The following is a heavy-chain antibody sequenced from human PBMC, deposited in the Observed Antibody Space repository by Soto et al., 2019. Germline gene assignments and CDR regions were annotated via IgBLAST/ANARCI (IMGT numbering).Heavy chain of an antibody. J-gene: IGHJ2*01. D-gene: IGHD2-15*01. V-gene: IGHV4-39*01. CDR2: VYYTGNT. CDR1: GVSISSNYY. CDR3: EILPSVCSAATSCHKGFFAQ. Sequence: SETLSLTCTVSGVSISSNYYWGWIRQPPGKGLEWIGSVYYTGNTYYNWPLRSRVTIAVDTSKSQFSLKLSSVTATDTAVYHCEILPSVCSAATSCHKGFFAQGGR.